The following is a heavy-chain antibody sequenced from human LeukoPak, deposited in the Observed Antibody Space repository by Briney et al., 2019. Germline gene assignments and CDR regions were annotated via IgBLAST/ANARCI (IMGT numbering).Heavy chain of an antibody. CDR2: IYYSGST. D-gene: IGHD2-2*02. V-gene: IGHV4-59*01. CDR1: GGSISSYY. J-gene: IGHJ5*02. Sequence: PSETLSLTCTVSGGSISSYYWSWIRQPPEKGLEWIGYIYYSGSTNYNPSLKSRVTISVDTSKNQFSLKLSSVTAADTAVYYCARIVPAAIPDNWFDPWGQGTLVTVSS. CDR3: ARIVPAAIPDNWFDP.